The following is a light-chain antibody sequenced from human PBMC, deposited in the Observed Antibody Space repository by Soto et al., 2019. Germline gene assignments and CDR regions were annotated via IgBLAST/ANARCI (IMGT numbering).Light chain of an antibody. Sequence: QSVLTQPPSVSGAPGQRVTISCAGSSSSIGAGYDVHWYQQLPGAAPKLLVSGNDNRPSGVPDRLSASKSGTSGSLAITGLQAEDEGHYYCQSYDRGLTAYVFGTGTKVTVL. J-gene: IGLJ1*01. CDR3: QSYDRGLTAYV. CDR1: SSSIGAGYD. CDR2: GND. V-gene: IGLV1-40*01.